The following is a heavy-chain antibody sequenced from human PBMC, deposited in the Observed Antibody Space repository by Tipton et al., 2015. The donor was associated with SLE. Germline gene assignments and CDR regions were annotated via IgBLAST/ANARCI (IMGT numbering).Heavy chain of an antibody. CDR2: TYYSGST. J-gene: IGHJ4*02. CDR3: ASELDSSGLYYFDY. Sequence: TLSLTCTVSGGSISSGDYYWSWIRQPPGKGLEWIGYTYYSGSTYYNPSLKSRVTISVDTSKNQFSLKLSSVTAADTAVYYCASELDSSGLYYFDYWGQGTLVTVSS. CDR1: GGSISSGDYY. V-gene: IGHV4-30-4*02. D-gene: IGHD3-22*01.